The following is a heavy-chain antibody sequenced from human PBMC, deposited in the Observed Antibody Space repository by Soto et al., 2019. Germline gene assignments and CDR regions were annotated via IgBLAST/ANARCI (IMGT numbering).Heavy chain of an antibody. V-gene: IGHV4-31*03. Sequence: SETLSLTCTVSGGSISSGGYYWSWIRQHPGKGLEWIGYIYYSGSTYYNPSLKSRVTISVDTSKNQFSLKLSSVTAADTAVYYCARDRRIAAAGALYNWFDPWGQGTLVTVSS. J-gene: IGHJ5*02. CDR3: ARDRRIAAAGALYNWFDP. CDR1: GGSISSGGYY. D-gene: IGHD6-13*01. CDR2: IYYSGST.